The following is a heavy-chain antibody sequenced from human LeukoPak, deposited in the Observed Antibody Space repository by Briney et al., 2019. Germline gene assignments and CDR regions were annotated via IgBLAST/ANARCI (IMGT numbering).Heavy chain of an antibody. CDR1: GFTFSSYA. Sequence: GGSLRLSCAASGFTFSSYAMSWVRQAPGKGLEWVSAISGSGGSTYYADSVKGRFTIPRDNSKNTLYLQMNSLRAEDTAVYYCAKDLKGDIVQWFDPWGQGTLVTVSS. V-gene: IGHV3-23*01. CDR2: ISGSGGST. J-gene: IGHJ5*02. CDR3: AKDLKGDIVQWFDP. D-gene: IGHD2-8*01.